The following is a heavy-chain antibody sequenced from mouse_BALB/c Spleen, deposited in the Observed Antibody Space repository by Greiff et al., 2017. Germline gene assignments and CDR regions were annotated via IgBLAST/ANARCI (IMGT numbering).Heavy chain of an antibody. Sequence: EVQLQQSGPSLVKPSQTLSLTCSVTGDSITSGYWNWIRKFPGNKLEYMGYISYSGSTYYNPSLKSRISITRDTSKNQYYLQLNSVTTEDTATYYCARGGGTLYAMDYWGQGTSVTVSS. D-gene: IGHD2-14*01. CDR1: GDSITSGY. CDR3: ARGGGTLYAMDY. V-gene: IGHV3-8*02. J-gene: IGHJ4*01. CDR2: ISYSGST.